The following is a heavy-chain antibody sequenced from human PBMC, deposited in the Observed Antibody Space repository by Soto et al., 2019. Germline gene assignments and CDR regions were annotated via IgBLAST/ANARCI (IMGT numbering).Heavy chain of an antibody. CDR2: INSDGSST. Sequence: GGSLRLSCAASGFTFSSYWMHWVRQAPGKGLVWVSRINSDGSSTSYADSVKGRFTISRDNAKNTLYLQMNSLRAEDTAVYYCARDRVYSSSSAVVDYWGQGXLVTVSS. D-gene: IGHD6-6*01. V-gene: IGHV3-74*01. CDR1: GFTFSSYW. J-gene: IGHJ4*02. CDR3: ARDRVYSSSSAVVDY.